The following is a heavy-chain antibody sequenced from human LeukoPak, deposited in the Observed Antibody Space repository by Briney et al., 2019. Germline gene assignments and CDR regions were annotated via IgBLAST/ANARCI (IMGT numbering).Heavy chain of an antibody. CDR3: ARQEYSSSWYSEYYFDY. V-gene: IGHV1-2*02. J-gene: IGHJ4*02. D-gene: IGHD6-13*01. Sequence: ASVKVSCKASGYTFTGYYMHWVRQAPGQGLEWMGWINPSSGGTNYAQKFQGRVTMTRDTSISTAYMELSRLRSDDTAVYYCARQEYSSSWYSEYYFDYWGQGTLVTVSS. CDR2: INPSSGGT. CDR1: GYTFTGYY.